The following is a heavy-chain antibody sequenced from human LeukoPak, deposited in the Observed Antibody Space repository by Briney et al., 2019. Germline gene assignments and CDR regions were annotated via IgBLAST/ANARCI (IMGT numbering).Heavy chain of an antibody. CDR3: ARDHRRAAAGKGGYFQH. CDR1: GGSISSGDYY. V-gene: IGHV4-30-4*01. D-gene: IGHD6-13*01. Sequence: TLSLTCTVSGGSISSGDYYWSWIRQPPGKGLEWIGYIYYSGSTYYNPSLKSRVTISVDTSKNQFSLKLSSVTAADTAVYYCARDHRRAAAGKGGYFQHWGQGTLVTASS. J-gene: IGHJ1*01. CDR2: IYYSGST.